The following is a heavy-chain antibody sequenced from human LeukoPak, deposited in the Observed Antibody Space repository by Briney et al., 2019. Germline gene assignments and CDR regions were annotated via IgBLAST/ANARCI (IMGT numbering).Heavy chain of an antibody. Sequence: GGSLRLSCAASGFTFSSYAMSWVRQAPGKGLEWVSAISGSGGSTYYADSVKGRFTISRDNSKNTLYLQMNSLRAEDTAVYYCAKDERYFDWPKPYYFDYWGQGTLVTVSS. V-gene: IGHV3-23*01. CDR3: AKDERYFDWPKPYYFDY. CDR2: ISGSGGST. CDR1: GFTFSSYA. D-gene: IGHD3-9*01. J-gene: IGHJ4*02.